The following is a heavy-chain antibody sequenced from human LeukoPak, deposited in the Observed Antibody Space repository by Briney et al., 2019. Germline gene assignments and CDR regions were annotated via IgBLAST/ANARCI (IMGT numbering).Heavy chain of an antibody. V-gene: IGHV1-69*13. CDR3: ARDRGGLDP. J-gene: IGHJ5*02. CDR2: ILPIFGIA. Sequence: AASVKVSCKTSGGTFGSYVISCGRQAPGQGVDWMGGILPIFGIADYAQKFQGRVSTTADESTNTAYMELKSLTAEDTAVYYCARDRGGLDPWGQGTLVTVSS. D-gene: IGHD4-23*01. CDR1: GGTFGSYV.